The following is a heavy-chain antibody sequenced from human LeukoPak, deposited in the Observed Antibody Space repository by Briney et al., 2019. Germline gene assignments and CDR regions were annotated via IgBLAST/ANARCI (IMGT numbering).Heavy chain of an antibody. D-gene: IGHD5-18*01. V-gene: IGHV4-39*01. J-gene: IGHJ4*02. CDR2: IYYSGST. CDR3: ARQSYGPDDY. CDR1: GGSISSSSYY. Sequence: SETLSLTCTVSGGSISSSSYYWGWIRQPPGKGLEWIGSIYYSGSTNYKPSLKSRVTISVDTSKNQFSLKLSSVTAADTAVYYCARQSYGPDDYWGQGTLVTVSS.